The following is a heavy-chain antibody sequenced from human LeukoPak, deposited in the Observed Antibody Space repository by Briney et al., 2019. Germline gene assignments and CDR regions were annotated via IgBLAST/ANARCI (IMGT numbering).Heavy chain of an antibody. V-gene: IGHV3-7*01. CDR1: GFTFSNYW. CDR2: IKQDGSKK. CDR3: ARALGYSYGYGIY. J-gene: IGHJ4*02. Sequence: GGSLRLSCAASGFTFSNYWMSWLRQAPGKGLEWVANIKQDGSKKNYVDPVKGRFTVSRDNAKNTMYLQMNSLRAEDSAVYYCARALGYSYGYGIYWGQGTLVTVSS. D-gene: IGHD5-18*01.